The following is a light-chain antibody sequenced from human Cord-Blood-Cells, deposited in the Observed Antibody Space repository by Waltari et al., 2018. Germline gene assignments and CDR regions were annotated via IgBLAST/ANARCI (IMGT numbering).Light chain of an antibody. J-gene: IGLJ3*02. CDR3: AAWDDSLNGPWV. CDR2: SNN. Sequence: QSVLTQPPSASGTPGQRVTISCSGSSSNIGSNTVNWYQQLPGTAPKLLIYSNNRRPAGVPYRFSGSKSGTSASLAISGLQSEDEADYYCAAWDDSLNGPWVFGGGTKLTVL. CDR1: SSNIGSNT. V-gene: IGLV1-44*01.